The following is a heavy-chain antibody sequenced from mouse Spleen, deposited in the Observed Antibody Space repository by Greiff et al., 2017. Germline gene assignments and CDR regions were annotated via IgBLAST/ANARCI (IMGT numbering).Heavy chain of an antibody. CDR2: ISSGGGNT. CDR1: GFTFSSYS. J-gene: IGHJ2*01. V-gene: IGHV5-9*04. Sequence: EVQVVESGGGLVKLGGSLKLSCAASGFTFSSYSMSWVRQTPEKRLEWVATISSGGGNTYYPDSVRGRFTISRDNAKNTLYLQMSSLKSEDTAMYYCARLWGGGYFDYWGQGTTGTVSS. D-gene: IGHD4-1*01. CDR3: ARLWGGGYFDY.